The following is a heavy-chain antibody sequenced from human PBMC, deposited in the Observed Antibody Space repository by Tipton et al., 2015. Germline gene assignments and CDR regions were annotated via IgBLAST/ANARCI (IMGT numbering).Heavy chain of an antibody. CDR2: IYYSGSA. CDR3: ARASFTSSFFTVIYYFDS. J-gene: IGHJ4*02. CDR1: GGSISSSSYY. Sequence: TLSLTCTVSGGSISSSSYYWGWIRQPPGKGLEWIGSIYYSGSAYYNPSLKSRVTISVDTSKNQFSLKLSSVTAADTAVYYCARASFTSSFFTVIYYFDSWGQGTLVTVSS. V-gene: IGHV4-39*01. D-gene: IGHD2-2*01.